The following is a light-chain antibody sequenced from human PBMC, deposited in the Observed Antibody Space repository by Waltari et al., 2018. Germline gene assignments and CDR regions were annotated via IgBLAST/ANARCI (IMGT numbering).Light chain of an antibody. CDR1: SSDVSGYNY. CDR2: DVS. Sequence: QSAMTQPASVSGSPGQSVTISCTGTSSDVSGYNYVTCYQQHPGKAPKLMIYDVSNRPSGLSNRFSGSKSGNTASLTISGLQAEDEADYYCSSYTSSNTWVFGGGTKLTVL. J-gene: IGLJ3*02. V-gene: IGLV2-14*03. CDR3: SSYTSSNTWV.